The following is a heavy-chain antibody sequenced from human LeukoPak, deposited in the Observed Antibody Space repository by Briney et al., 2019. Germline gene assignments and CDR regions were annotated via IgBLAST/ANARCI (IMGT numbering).Heavy chain of an antibody. Sequence: GRSLTLSCTVSGFTLSSYAMHCVRQVPGQGLAWEAAISYDGSNKYYAASVKGRSTISRDNSKNTLYLQMNSLRAEDTAVYYCARERDSGGSCDYWGEGTLVTVSS. J-gene: IGHJ4*02. V-gene: IGHV3-30*04. CDR1: GFTLSSYA. CDR2: ISYDGSNK. D-gene: IGHD1-26*01. CDR3: ARERDSGGSCDY.